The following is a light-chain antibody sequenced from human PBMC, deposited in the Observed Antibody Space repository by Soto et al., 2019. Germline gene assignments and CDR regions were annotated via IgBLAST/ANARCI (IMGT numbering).Light chain of an antibody. J-gene: IGLJ2*01. CDR2: DVS. CDR3: CSYASGFTVL. CDR1: SSDVGGYNY. Sequence: QSALTQPRSVAGSPGQSVTISCTGTSSDVGGYNYVSWYQQHPGEAPKLMIYDVSKRPSGVPDRFSGSKSGNTASLTISGLQAEDEADYYCCSYASGFTVLFGGGTKVTVL. V-gene: IGLV2-11*01.